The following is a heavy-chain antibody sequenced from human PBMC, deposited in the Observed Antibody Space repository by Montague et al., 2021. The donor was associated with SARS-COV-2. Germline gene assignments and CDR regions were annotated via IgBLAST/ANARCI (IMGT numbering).Heavy chain of an antibody. CDR3: AKDQVYSGSYFAD. V-gene: IGHV3-23*01. Sequence: SLRLSCAASGFTFSSYAMSWVRQAPGKGLEWVSAITGSGGGTYYAGSVKGRFTISKDNSKNMLYLQMNSLRAEDTAVYHCAKDQVYSGSYFADWGQGTLVTVSS. CDR2: ITGSGGGT. J-gene: IGHJ4*02. CDR1: GFTFSSYA. D-gene: IGHD1-26*01.